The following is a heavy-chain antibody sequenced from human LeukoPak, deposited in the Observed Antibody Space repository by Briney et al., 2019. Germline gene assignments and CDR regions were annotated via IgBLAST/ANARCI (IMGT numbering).Heavy chain of an antibody. CDR2: IIPIFGTA. J-gene: IGHJ4*02. D-gene: IGHD5-24*01. Sequence: GASVKVSCKASGYTFTSYAISWVRQAPGQGLEWMGGIIPIFGTANYAQKFQGRVTITADESTSTAYMELSSLRSEDTAVYYCARDWDGYNFYYWGQGTLVTVSS. CDR3: ARDWDGYNFYY. CDR1: GYTFTSYA. V-gene: IGHV1-69*13.